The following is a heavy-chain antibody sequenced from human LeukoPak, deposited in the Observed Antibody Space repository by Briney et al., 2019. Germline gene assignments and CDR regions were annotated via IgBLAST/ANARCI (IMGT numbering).Heavy chain of an antibody. D-gene: IGHD6-19*01. CDR2: TYYRSKWYN. CDR1: GDSVSSNSAA. Sequence: SQTLSLTCAISGDSVSSNSAAWHWIRQSPSRGPEWLGRTYYRSKWYNDYAVSVKSRIIINPDTSKNQFSLQLNSVTPEDTAVYYCVRQYSSGWTYYYGMDVWGQGTTVTVSS. V-gene: IGHV6-1*01. J-gene: IGHJ6*02. CDR3: VRQYSSGWTYYYGMDV.